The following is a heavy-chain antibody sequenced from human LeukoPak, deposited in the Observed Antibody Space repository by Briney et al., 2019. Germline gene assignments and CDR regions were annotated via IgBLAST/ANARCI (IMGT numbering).Heavy chain of an antibody. J-gene: IGHJ4*02. Sequence: GGSLRLSCVGSGFTFRSHAMSWVRQAPEKGLEWVSGISGSGSSTYYADSVKGRFTISRDNSENTLSLQMNSLRADDTAIYYCAKSCNSGNCYYNYWGQGTLVTVSS. CDR2: ISGSGSST. CDR3: AKSCNSGNCYYNY. V-gene: IGHV3-23*01. D-gene: IGHD2/OR15-2a*01. CDR1: GFTFRSHA.